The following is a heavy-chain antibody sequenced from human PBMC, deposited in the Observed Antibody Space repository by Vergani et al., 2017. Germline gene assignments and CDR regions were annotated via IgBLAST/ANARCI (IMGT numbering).Heavy chain of an antibody. D-gene: IGHD5-18*01. V-gene: IGHV4-34*01. J-gene: IGHJ4*02. Sequence: QVQLQQWGAELLKPSETLSLTCAVYGGSFSGYYWSWIRQPPGKGLEWIGEINHSGSTNYNPSLKSRVTISVDTSKNQFSLKLSSVTAADTAVYYCARARVIQLWLRSYYFDYWGQGTLVTVSS. CDR3: ARARVIQLWLRSYYFDY. CDR1: GGSFSGYY. CDR2: INHSGST.